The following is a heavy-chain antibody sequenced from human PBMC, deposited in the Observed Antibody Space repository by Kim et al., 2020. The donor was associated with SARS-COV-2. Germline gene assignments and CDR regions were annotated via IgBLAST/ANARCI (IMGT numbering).Heavy chain of an antibody. V-gene: IGHV4-34*01. CDR2: T. CDR3: ARGGGNIPIDY. D-gene: IGHD3-16*01. J-gene: IGHJ4*02. Sequence: TNYNPSLKSRVTISVDTSKNQFSLKLSSVTAADTAVYYCARGGGNIPIDYWGQGTLVTVSS.